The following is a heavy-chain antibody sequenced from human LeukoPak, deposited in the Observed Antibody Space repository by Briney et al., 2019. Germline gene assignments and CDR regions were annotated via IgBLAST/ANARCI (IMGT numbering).Heavy chain of an antibody. CDR2: INHSGST. CDR3: AGGQYYDLWSGYYVD. Sequence: PSETLSLTCAVYGGSFSGHYWSWIRQPPGKGLEWIGEINHSGSTNYNPSLESRVTISVDTSKNHFSLKLSSVTAADTAVYYCAGGQYYDLWSGYYVDWGQGTLVTVSA. CDR1: GGSFSGHY. D-gene: IGHD3-3*01. V-gene: IGHV4-34*01. J-gene: IGHJ4*02.